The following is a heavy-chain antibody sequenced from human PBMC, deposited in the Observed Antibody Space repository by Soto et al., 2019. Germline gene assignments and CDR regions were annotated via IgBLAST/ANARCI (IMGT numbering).Heavy chain of an antibody. D-gene: IGHD3-10*01. CDR1: GYTFTGYY. CDR3: ARAQLTSGPLWFGVGGEPDAFDI. V-gene: IGHV1-2*04. Sequence: ASVKVSCKASGYTFTGYYMHWVRQAPGQGLEWMGWINPNSGGTNYAQKFQGWVTMTRDTSISTAYMELSRLRSDDTAVYYCARAQLTSGPLWFGVGGEPDAFDIWGQGTMVTVSS. J-gene: IGHJ3*02. CDR2: INPNSGGT.